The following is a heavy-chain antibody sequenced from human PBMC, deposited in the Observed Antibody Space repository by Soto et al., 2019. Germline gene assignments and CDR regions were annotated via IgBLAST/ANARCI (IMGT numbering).Heavy chain of an antibody. V-gene: IGHV1-3*01. J-gene: IGHJ4*02. D-gene: IGHD2-21*02. Sequence: ASVKVSCKAPGYTFTSYAMHCVRQAPGQRLEWMGWINAGNGNTKYSQKFQGRVTITRDTSASTAYMELSSLRSEDTAVYYCARSIVVVTALAYWGQGTLVTVSS. CDR1: GYTFTSYA. CDR3: ARSIVVVTALAY. CDR2: INAGNGNT.